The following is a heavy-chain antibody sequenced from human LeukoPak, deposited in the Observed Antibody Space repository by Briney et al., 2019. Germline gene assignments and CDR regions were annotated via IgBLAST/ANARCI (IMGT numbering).Heavy chain of an antibody. D-gene: IGHD6-13*01. CDR1: GGSISSYY. CDR3: ARHAIAAAGTRYYYYYYMDV. CDR2: IYYSGST. J-gene: IGHJ6*03. V-gene: IGHV4-59*08. Sequence: PSETLSLTCTVSGGSISSYYWSWIRQPPGKGLEWIGYIYYSGSTNYNPSLKSRVTISADTSKKQFSLKLRSVTAADTAVYYCARHAIAAAGTRYYYYYYMDVWGKGTTVTISS.